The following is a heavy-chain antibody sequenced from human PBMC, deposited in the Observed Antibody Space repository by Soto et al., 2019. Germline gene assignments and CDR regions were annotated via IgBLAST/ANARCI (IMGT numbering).Heavy chain of an antibody. CDR3: AKDLSSVQVPNPPDY. J-gene: IGHJ4*01. CDR2: ISYDGGNK. V-gene: IGHV3-30*18. Sequence: PGESLKISCAASGFTFSSYGMHWVRQAPGKGLEWVAVISYDGGNKYYADSVKGRFTISRDNSKNTLYLQMNSLRAEDTAVYYCAKDLSSVQVPNPPDYWGHGTLVTVSS. CDR1: GFTFSSYG. D-gene: IGHD6-25*01.